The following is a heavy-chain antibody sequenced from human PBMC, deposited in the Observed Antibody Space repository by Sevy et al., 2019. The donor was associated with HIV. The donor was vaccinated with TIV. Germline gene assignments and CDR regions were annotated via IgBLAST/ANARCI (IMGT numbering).Heavy chain of an antibody. D-gene: IGHD6-19*01. J-gene: IGHJ5*02. Sequence: ASVKVSCKASGYNFYIHWVRQAPGQGLEWMGRVTPNSGATTYAQRFQGRVAMTMDTSISTAYMELSGLKSDDTAIYYCSGQSLGWYNWFDPWGQGTLVTVSS. CDR2: VTPNSGAT. V-gene: IGHV1-2*06. CDR3: SGQSLGWYNWFDP. CDR1: GYNFY.